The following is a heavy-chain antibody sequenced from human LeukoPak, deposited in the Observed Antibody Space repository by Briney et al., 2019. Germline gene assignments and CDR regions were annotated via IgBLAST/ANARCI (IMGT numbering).Heavy chain of an antibody. V-gene: IGHV3-23*01. CDR2: ISSCGGGT. Sequence: GGSLRLSCAASGFTFSNYAMSWVRQAPGKGLEWVSGISSCGGGTYFADSVKGRFTISRDNSKNTLYLQMNSLRAEDTAVYYCARDQYYYDSSGHYYPGYYGMDVWGQGTTVTVSS. J-gene: IGHJ6*02. D-gene: IGHD3-22*01. CDR1: GFTFSNYA. CDR3: ARDQYYYDSSGHYYPGYYGMDV.